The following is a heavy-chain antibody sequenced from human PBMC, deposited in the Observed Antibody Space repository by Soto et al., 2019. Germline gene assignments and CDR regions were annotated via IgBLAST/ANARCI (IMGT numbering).Heavy chain of an antibody. CDR1: GGSISSSSYY. D-gene: IGHD5-18*01. Sequence: QLQLQESGPGLVKPSETLSLTCTLSGGSISSSSYYWGWIRQPPGKGLEWIGSIYYSGSTYYNPSLKSRVTISVDTSKNQFSLKLSSVTAADTAVYYCARLRGYSRGAFDYWGQGTLVTVSS. V-gene: IGHV4-39*01. J-gene: IGHJ4*02. CDR3: ARLRGYSRGAFDY. CDR2: IYYSGST.